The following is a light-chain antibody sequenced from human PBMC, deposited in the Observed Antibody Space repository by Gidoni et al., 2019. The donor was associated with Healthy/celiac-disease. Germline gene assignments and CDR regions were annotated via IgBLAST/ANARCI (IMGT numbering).Light chain of an antibody. Sequence: QSALTPPASVSGSPGQSITISCTGPSSDVGGYNYVSWYQQHPGKAPKLMIYDVSNRPSGGSNRFSGSKSGNTASLTISGLQAEDEADDYCSSYTSSSTPYVVFGGGTKLTVL. CDR2: DVS. J-gene: IGLJ2*01. CDR3: SSYTSSSTPYVV. CDR1: SSDVGGYNY. V-gene: IGLV2-14*03.